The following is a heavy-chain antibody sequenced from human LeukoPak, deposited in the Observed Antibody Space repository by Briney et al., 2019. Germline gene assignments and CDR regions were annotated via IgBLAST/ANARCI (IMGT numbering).Heavy chain of an antibody. CDR2: ISHRGST. J-gene: IGHJ4*02. CDR3: ARGPASPMADRPNFDY. CDR1: SGSLRSSNW. D-gene: IGHD5-24*01. Sequence: SETLSLTCTVSSGSLRSSNWWIWVRQPPGKGLEWIGEISHRGSTNYNPSLKSRVTISIDKSKNQFSLKLTSVTAADTAVYYCARGPASPMADRPNFDYWGQGTLVTVSS. V-gene: IGHV4-4*02.